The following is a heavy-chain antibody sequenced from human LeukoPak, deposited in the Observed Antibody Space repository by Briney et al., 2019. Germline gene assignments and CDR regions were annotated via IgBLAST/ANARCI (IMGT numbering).Heavy chain of an antibody. J-gene: IGHJ4*02. CDR1: GFTFSSYA. CDR3: ARGRYYVDY. V-gene: IGHV3-23*01. D-gene: IGHD3-10*01. CDR2: ISGAGGST. Sequence: PGGSLRLSCAASGFTFSSYAMRWVRQAPGKGLERVSTISGAGGSTYYADSVKGRFTISRDNSQNTLYLQMNSLRAEDTAVYYCARGRYYVDYWGQGTLVTVSS.